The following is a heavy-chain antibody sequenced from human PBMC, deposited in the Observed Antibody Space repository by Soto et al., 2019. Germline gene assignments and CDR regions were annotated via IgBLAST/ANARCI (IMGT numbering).Heavy chain of an antibody. Sequence: GGSLRLSCVASGFPFSNYAMTWVRQAPGKGLEWVSALSGSGVSTYYADSVMGRFTISRDNSKSTVYLQMNSLRAEDTAVYYCAKIESRFFYDSTGYYPFDYWGQGTLVTVSS. V-gene: IGHV3-23*01. CDR1: GFPFSNYA. CDR3: AKIESRFFYDSTGYYPFDY. J-gene: IGHJ4*02. D-gene: IGHD3-22*01. CDR2: LSGSGVST.